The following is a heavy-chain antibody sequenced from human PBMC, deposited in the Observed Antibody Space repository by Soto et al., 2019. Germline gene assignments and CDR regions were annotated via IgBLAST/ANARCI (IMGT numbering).Heavy chain of an antibody. V-gene: IGHV1-69*13. CDR3: ARGVTLISIVRGPDAFDI. CDR1: GGTFSSYA. D-gene: IGHD3-10*01. J-gene: IGHJ3*02. CDR2: INPIFGTA. Sequence: GASVKVSCKASGGTFSSYAINWVRQAPGQGLEWMGGINPIFGTANYAQKFQGRVTITADESTSTAYMELSRLRSEDTAVYYCARGVTLISIVRGPDAFDIWGQGTMVTVSS.